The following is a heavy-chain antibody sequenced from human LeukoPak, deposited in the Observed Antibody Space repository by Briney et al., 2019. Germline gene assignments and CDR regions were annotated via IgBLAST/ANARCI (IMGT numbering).Heavy chain of an antibody. J-gene: IGHJ3*02. CDR3: ARDPDFILFCCAPSFAI. V-gene: IGHV1-18*01. D-gene: IGHD3-9*01. CDR2: ISAYNGNT. Sequence: ASVKVSCKASGYTFTSYGISWVRQAPGQGLEWMGWISAYNGNTNYAQKLQGRVTMTTDTSTSTAYMELRSLRSDDTAVYYCARDPDFILFCCAPSFAIWGQGTMVTVPS. CDR1: GYTFTSYG.